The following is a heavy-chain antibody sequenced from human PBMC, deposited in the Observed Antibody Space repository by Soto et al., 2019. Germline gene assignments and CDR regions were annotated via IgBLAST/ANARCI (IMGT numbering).Heavy chain of an antibody. D-gene: IGHD6-13*01. J-gene: IGHJ5*02. V-gene: IGHV4-30-4*01. Sequence: QVQLQESGPGLVKPSQTLSLTCTVSGGSISSGDYYWSWIRQPPGKGLEWIGYIYYSGSTYYNPSLKSRVTISVDTSKNQFSLKLSSVTAADTAVYYCARDPGYSRSHNWFDPWGQGTLVTVSS. CDR2: IYYSGST. CDR1: GGSISSGDYY. CDR3: ARDPGYSRSHNWFDP.